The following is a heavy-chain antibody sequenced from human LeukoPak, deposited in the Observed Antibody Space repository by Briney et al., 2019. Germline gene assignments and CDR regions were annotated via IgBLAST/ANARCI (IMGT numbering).Heavy chain of an antibody. D-gene: IGHD2-15*01. Sequence: GASVKVSCKASGYTFTSYDINWVRQATRQGLEWMGWMNPNSGNTGYAQKFQGRVTMTRDTSISTAYMELSSLRSEDTAVYYCARRTRYCSGGSCSLVYFDYWGQGTLVTVSS. V-gene: IGHV1-8*01. J-gene: IGHJ4*02. CDR3: ARRTRYCSGGSCSLVYFDY. CDR1: GYTFTSYD. CDR2: MNPNSGNT.